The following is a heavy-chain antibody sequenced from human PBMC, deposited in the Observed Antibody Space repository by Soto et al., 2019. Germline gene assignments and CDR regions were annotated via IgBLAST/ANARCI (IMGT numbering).Heavy chain of an antibody. CDR3: ARGTLMPGVDY. CDR1: GFTFSNYW. V-gene: IGHV3-7*01. J-gene: IGHJ4*02. CDR2: INEDGGNR. Sequence: GGSLRLSCAVSGFTFSNYWMSWIRQSPEMGLEWVANINEDGGNRNYVDSVKGRFTISRDNANKALYLQMHSLRVEDTAVYYCARGTLMPGVDYWGQGTLVTVSS. D-gene: IGHD2-2*01.